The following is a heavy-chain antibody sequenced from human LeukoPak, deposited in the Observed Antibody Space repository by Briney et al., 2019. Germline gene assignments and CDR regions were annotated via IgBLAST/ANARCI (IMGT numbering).Heavy chain of an antibody. Sequence: GGSLRLSCAASGFTFSSYNMNWVRQAPGKGLEWVSSISSSSSYIYYADSVKGRFTISRDNAKNSLYLQMNSLRAEDTAVYYCARYCIITSCYLGYYYGMDVWGKGTTVTVSS. J-gene: IGHJ6*04. CDR3: ARYCIITSCYLGYYYGMDV. D-gene: IGHD2-2*01. V-gene: IGHV3-21*01. CDR1: GFTFSSYN. CDR2: ISSSSSYI.